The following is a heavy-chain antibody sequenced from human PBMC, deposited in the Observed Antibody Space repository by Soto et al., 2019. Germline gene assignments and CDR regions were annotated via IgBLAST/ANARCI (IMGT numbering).Heavy chain of an antibody. CDR1: GGSFSGYY. J-gene: IGHJ5*02. Sequence: QVQLQQWGAGLLKPSETLSLTCAVYGGSFSGYYWSWIRQPPGKGLEWIGEINHSGSTNYNPSLKSRVTISVDTSKNQFSLKLSSVTAADTAVYYCARGRSCSGWYLGCYSGFDPWGQGTLVTVSS. D-gene: IGHD6-19*01. CDR2: INHSGST. V-gene: IGHV4-34*01. CDR3: ARGRSCSGWYLGCYSGFDP.